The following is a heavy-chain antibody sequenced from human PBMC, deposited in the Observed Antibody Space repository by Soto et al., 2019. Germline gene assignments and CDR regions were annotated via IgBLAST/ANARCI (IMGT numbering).Heavy chain of an antibody. CDR2: ISYDGSNK. Sequence: QVQLVESGGGVVQPGRSLRLSCTASGFTFSSYAMHWVRQAPGKGLEWVAVISYDGSNKYYADSVKGRFTISRDNSKNALFLQRNSLRAEETAVYYGARADYGSGSYPDYWGQGTLVTVSS. CDR3: ARADYGSGSYPDY. CDR1: GFTFSSYA. J-gene: IGHJ4*02. V-gene: IGHV3-30-3*01. D-gene: IGHD3-10*01.